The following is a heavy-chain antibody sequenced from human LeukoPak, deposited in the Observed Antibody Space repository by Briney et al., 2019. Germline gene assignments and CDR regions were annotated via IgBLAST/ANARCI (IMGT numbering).Heavy chain of an antibody. D-gene: IGHD2-15*01. CDR1: GYSISSGYY. V-gene: IGHV4-38-2*02. J-gene: IGHJ4*02. Sequence: PSETLSLTCTVSGYSISSGYYWGWIRQPPGKELQWIASVYYSGRTNYSPSLKSRVTISVDTSEKQFSLQLNSVTAADTAVYYCARQGSAYYFDFWGQGLLVTVSS. CDR2: VYYSGRT. CDR3: ARQGSAYYFDF.